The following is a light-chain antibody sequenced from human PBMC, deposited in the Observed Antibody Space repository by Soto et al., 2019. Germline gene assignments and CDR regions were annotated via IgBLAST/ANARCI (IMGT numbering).Light chain of an antibody. Sequence: QSVLTQPASVSGSPGQSITISCTGTSSDVGGLNYVSWYQQHPGKAPKLMIYDVTNRPSGVSNRFSGSRSGNTASLTISGLQAEAEADYYCSSYTSSSTPLYVFGTGTKVTVL. J-gene: IGLJ1*01. CDR2: DVT. CDR1: SSDVGGLNY. CDR3: SSYTSSSTPLYV. V-gene: IGLV2-14*01.